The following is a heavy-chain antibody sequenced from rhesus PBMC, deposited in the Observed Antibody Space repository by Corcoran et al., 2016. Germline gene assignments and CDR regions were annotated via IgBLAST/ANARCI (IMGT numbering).Heavy chain of an antibody. CDR3: ARDRGPGAY. V-gene: IGHV4-169*02. CDR2: IYCSGSST. D-gene: IGHD3-9*01. CDR1: GGSISSSY. J-gene: IGHJ4*01. Sequence: QLQLQESGPGLVKPSETLSVTCAVSGGSISSSYWSWIRQAPGKGLDWIGYIYCSGSSTNYNPSLKSRVTLSVDTSKNQLSLKLSSVTTADTAVYYCARDRGPGAYWGQGVLVTVSS.